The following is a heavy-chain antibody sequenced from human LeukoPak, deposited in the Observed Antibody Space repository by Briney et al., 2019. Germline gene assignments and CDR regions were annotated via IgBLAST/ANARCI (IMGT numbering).Heavy chain of an antibody. CDR1: GFNFRSYG. V-gene: IGHV3-33*01. CDR2: KWYDGSNK. CDR3: TRDSYSGNHYGTFDI. D-gene: IGHD1-26*01. J-gene: IGHJ3*02. Sequence: GGSLRLSCAASGFNFRSYGMHWVRQAPGKGLEWMAVKWYDGSNKYYAHSVKGRFTISRDNSKNTLYLQMNSLRAEDTAVYYCTRDSYSGNHYGTFDIWGQGTMVTVPS.